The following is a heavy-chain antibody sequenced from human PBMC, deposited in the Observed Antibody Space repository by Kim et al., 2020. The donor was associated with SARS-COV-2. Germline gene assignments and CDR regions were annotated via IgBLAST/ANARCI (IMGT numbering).Heavy chain of an antibody. CDR3: ARDLAVVGGYYYYGMDV. V-gene: IGHV4-59*01. D-gene: IGHD3-22*01. Sequence: LKSRVTISVDTSKSQFSLGLNSVTAADTAVYYCARDLAVVGGYYYYGMDVWGQGTTVTVSS. J-gene: IGHJ6*02.